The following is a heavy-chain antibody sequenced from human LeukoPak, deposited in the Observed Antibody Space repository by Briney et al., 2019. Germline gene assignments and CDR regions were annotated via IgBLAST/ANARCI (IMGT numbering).Heavy chain of an antibody. CDR1: GGTFSSYA. Sequence: GASVKVSCKASGGTFSSYAISRVRQAPGQGLEWMGRIIPIFGTANYAQKFQGRVTITTDGSTSTAYMELSSLRSEDTAVYYCARDGYGDYTDDYWGQGTLVTVSS. CDR3: ARDGYGDYTDDY. CDR2: IIPIFGTA. V-gene: IGHV1-69*05. D-gene: IGHD4-17*01. J-gene: IGHJ4*02.